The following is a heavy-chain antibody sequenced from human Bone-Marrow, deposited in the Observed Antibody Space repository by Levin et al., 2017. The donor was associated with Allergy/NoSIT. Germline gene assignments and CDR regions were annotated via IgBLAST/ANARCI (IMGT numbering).Heavy chain of an antibody. Sequence: GGSLRLSCAASGFTFSSYEMNWVRQAPGKGLEWVSYISSSGSTIYYADSVKGRFTISRDNAKNSLYLQMNSLRAEDTAVYYCATDSSSWYRSADIWGQGTLVTVSS. D-gene: IGHD6-13*01. CDR1: GFTFSSYE. CDR3: ATDSSSWYRSADI. V-gene: IGHV3-48*03. CDR2: ISSSGSTI. J-gene: IGHJ4*02.